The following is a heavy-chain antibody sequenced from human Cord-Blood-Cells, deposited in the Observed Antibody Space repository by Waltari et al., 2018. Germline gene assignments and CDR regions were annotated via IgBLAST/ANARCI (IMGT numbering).Heavy chain of an antibody. V-gene: IGHV3-7*01. CDR2: IKQDGSEK. Sequence: GGLVQPGGSLRLSCAASGFTFSSYWMSWVRQAPGKGLEWVANIKQDGSEKYYVDSVKGRFTISRDNAKNSLYLQMNSLRAEDTAVYYCARVPKVWPSSSWYFDYWGQGTLVTVSS. D-gene: IGHD6-13*01. CDR3: ARVPKVWPSSSWYFDY. CDR1: GFTFSSYW. J-gene: IGHJ4*02.